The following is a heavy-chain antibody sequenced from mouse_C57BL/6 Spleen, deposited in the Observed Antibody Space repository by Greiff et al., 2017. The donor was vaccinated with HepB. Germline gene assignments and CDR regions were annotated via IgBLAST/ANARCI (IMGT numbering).Heavy chain of an antibody. V-gene: IGHV1-81*01. CDR2: IYPRSGNT. Sequence: QVQLQQSGAELARPGASVKLSCKASGYTFTSYGISWVKQRTGQGLEWIGEIYPRSGNTYYNEKFKGKATLTADKSSSTAYMELRSLTSEDSAVYFCARGGLITTVPYYYAMDYWGQGTSVTVSS. J-gene: IGHJ4*01. CDR1: GYTFTSYG. CDR3: ARGGLITTVPYYYAMDY. D-gene: IGHD1-1*01.